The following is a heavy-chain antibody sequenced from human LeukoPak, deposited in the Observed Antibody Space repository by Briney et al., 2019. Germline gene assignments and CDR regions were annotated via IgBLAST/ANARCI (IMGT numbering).Heavy chain of an antibody. Sequence: PGGSLTLACAASGFTCGSYAMSWVRQAPGKGMEWVSAISGSGGSTYYADSVKGRFTISRDNSKNTLYLQMNSLRAEDTAVYYCAKDRGYCGDDCSHYNWFDPWGQGTLVTVSS. CDR2: ISGSGGST. CDR1: GFTCGSYA. D-gene: IGHD2-21*02. V-gene: IGHV3-23*01. J-gene: IGHJ5*02. CDR3: AKDRGYCGDDCSHYNWFDP.